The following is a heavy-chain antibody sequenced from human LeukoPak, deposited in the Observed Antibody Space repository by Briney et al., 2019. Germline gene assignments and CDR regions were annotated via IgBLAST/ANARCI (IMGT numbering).Heavy chain of an antibody. J-gene: IGHJ4*02. D-gene: IGHD4-17*01. V-gene: IGHV3-48*02. Sequence: PGGSLRLSCAASGFTFSNAWMNWVRQAPGKGLEWVSYISSSSSTIYYADSVKGRFTISRDNAKNSLYLQMNSLRDEDTAVYYCARGESTVTSYLHFWGQGTLVTVSS. CDR2: ISSSSSTI. CDR3: ARGESTVTSYLHF. CDR1: GFTFSNAW.